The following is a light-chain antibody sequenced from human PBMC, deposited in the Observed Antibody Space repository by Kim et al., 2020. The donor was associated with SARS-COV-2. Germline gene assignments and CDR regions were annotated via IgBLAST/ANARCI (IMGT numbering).Light chain of an antibody. CDR2: DAS. Sequence: PGERATLSCRASQSVSSYLAWYQQKPGQAPRLLIYDASNRATGIPARFSGSGSGTDFTLTISSLEPEDFAVYYCQQRSNWATFGQGTKVDIK. V-gene: IGKV3-11*01. CDR3: QQRSNWAT. CDR1: QSVSSY. J-gene: IGKJ1*01.